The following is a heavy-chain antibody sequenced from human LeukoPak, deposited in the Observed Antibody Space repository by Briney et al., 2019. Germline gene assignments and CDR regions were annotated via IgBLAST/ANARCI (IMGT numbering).Heavy chain of an antibody. CDR2: IYSSGST. Sequence: SSETLSLTCTVSGGSISSYYWGWIRQPPGKGLEWIGYIYSSGSTNYNPSLKSRVTISVDTSKNQVSLRLSSVTAADTAVYYCARQGSGGRSFDVWGQGTMVTVSS. CDR1: GGSISSYY. D-gene: IGHD1-26*01. CDR3: ARQGSGGRSFDV. J-gene: IGHJ3*01. V-gene: IGHV4-59*08.